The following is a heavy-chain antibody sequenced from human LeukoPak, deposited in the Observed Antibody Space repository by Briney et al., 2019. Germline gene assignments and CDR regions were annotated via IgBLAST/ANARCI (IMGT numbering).Heavy chain of an antibody. V-gene: IGHV3-7*01. CDR3: ASRYCTGVNCFAASYMCMDV. CDR1: GLTFSRYW. J-gene: IGHJ6*03. Sequence: PGGSLRLSCAASGLTFSRYWMTWFRQAPGKGLEWVANIKQDGSEKYYVDSVKGRFTISRDNADRSLYLQMTSLRVEDTAVYFCASRYCTGVNCFAASYMCMDVWGKGRRSPSP. D-gene: IGHD2-8*02. CDR2: IKQDGSEK.